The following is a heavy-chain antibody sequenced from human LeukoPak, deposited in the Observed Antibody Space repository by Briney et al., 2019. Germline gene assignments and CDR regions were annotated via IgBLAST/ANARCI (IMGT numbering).Heavy chain of an antibody. Sequence: SQTLSLACTVSGGSISSGSYYWSWIRQPAGKGLEWIGRIYTSGSTNYNPSLKSRVTISVDTSKNQFSLKLSSVTAADTAVYYCARAREYSSSFLDAFDIWGQGTMVTVSS. V-gene: IGHV4-61*02. CDR1: GGSISSGSYY. CDR2: IYTSGST. D-gene: IGHD6-6*01. J-gene: IGHJ3*02. CDR3: ARAREYSSSFLDAFDI.